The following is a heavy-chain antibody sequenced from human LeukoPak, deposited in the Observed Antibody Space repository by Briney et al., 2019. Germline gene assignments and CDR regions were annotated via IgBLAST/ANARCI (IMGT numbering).Heavy chain of an antibody. CDR3: ARDPTEISRSYYYDSSSLGAFDI. J-gene: IGHJ3*02. CDR1: GYTFTGYY. D-gene: IGHD3-22*01. V-gene: IGHV1-2*02. Sequence: ASVKVSCKASGYTFTGYYIHWVRQAPGQGLEWMGWISPNSGGTSCAQKFQGRVTMTRDTSISTAYMELSRLRSDDTAVYYCARDPTEISRSYYYDSSSLGAFDIWGQGTMVTVSS. CDR2: ISPNSGGT.